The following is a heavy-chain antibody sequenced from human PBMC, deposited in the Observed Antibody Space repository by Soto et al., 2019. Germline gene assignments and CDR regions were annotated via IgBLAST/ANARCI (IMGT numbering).Heavy chain of an antibody. V-gene: IGHV4-39*01. J-gene: IGHJ4*02. Sequence: QLQLQESGPGLVKPSETLSLTCTVSGGSISSSSYYWGWIRQPPGKGLEWIGSIYYSGSTYYNSSLKSRVTISVDTSKNQFSLKLSSVTAADTAVYYCARRVAAAGPDYWGQGTLVTVSS. CDR1: GGSISSSSYY. CDR2: IYYSGST. D-gene: IGHD6-13*01. CDR3: ARRVAAAGPDY.